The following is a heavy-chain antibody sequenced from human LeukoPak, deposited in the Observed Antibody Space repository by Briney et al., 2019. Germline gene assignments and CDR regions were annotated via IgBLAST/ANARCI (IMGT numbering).Heavy chain of an antibody. Sequence: SETLSLTCIVSGGSISSSSYYWGWIRQPPGKGLEWIGSIYHSGSTYYNPSLKSRVTISVDTSKTQFSLKLSSVTAADTAVYYCARGILYYDILTGYLLYYFDYWGQGTLVTVSS. V-gene: IGHV4-39*07. CDR3: ARGILYYDILTGYLLYYFDY. D-gene: IGHD3-9*01. CDR1: GGSISSSSYY. CDR2: IYHSGST. J-gene: IGHJ4*02.